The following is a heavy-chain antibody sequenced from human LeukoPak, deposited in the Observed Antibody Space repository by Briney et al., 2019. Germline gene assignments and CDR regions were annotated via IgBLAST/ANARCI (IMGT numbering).Heavy chain of an antibody. V-gene: IGHV1-2*02. D-gene: IGHD6-19*01. Sequence: ASVKVSCKASGYTFTGYYMRWVRQAPGQGLEWMGWINPNSGGTNYAQKFQGRVTMTRDTSISTAYMELSRLRSDDTAVYYCARGAVAGTSFDYWGQGTLVTVSS. J-gene: IGHJ4*02. CDR1: GYTFTGYY. CDR3: ARGAVAGTSFDY. CDR2: INPNSGGT.